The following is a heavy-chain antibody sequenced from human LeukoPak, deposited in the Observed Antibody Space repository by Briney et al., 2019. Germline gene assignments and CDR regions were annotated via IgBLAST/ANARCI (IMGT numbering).Heavy chain of an antibody. CDR2: IYYSGST. V-gene: IGHV4-4*02. CDR1: GDSIRSNSW. Sequence: SETLSLTCAVSGDSIRSNSWWSWVRQSPGKGLEWIGSIYYSGSTYYNPSLKSRVTISVDTSKNQFSLKLSSVTAADTAVYYCARVIKGELRYFDYWGQGTLVTVSS. J-gene: IGHJ4*02. CDR3: ARVIKGELRYFDY. D-gene: IGHD1-26*01.